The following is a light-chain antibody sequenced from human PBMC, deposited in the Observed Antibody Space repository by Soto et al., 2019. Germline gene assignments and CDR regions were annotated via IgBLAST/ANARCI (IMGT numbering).Light chain of an antibody. V-gene: IGKV3-15*01. Sequence: TQSPDTLYLPPGERATLSCRAGQSISGTFLNWYQQKPGQAPRLLIYGASTRATGIPARFSGSGSGTEFTLTISSLQSEDFAVYYCQQYNNWPPWTFGQGTKVDIK. J-gene: IGKJ1*01. CDR2: GAS. CDR1: QSISGT. CDR3: QQYNNWPPWT.